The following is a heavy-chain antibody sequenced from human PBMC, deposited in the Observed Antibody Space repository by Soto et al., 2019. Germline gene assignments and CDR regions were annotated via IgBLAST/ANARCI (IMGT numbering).Heavy chain of an antibody. CDR2: ISGSGGST. Sequence: PGVSLRLSCAASGFTFSSYAMSWVRQAPGKGLEWVSAISGSGGSTYYADSVKGRFTISRDNSKNTLYLQMNSLRAEDTAVYYCPKAHVYGEPKHVDYWGQGTRVTVSS. CDR3: PKAHVYGEPKHVDY. CDR1: GFTFSSYA. V-gene: IGHV3-23*01. J-gene: IGHJ4*02. D-gene: IGHD3-10*01.